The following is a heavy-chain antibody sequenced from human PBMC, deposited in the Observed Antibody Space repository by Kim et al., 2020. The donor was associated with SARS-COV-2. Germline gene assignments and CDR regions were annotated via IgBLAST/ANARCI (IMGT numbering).Heavy chain of an antibody. Sequence: SETLSLTCTVSGYSISSGYYWGWIRQPPGKGLEWIGSIYHSGSTYYNPSLKSRVTISVDTSKNQFSLKLSSVTAADTAVYYCARGSSSPTDYWGQGTLVTVSS. V-gene: IGHV4-38-2*02. CDR1: GYSISSGYY. D-gene: IGHD6-13*01. CDR3: ARGSSSPTDY. CDR2: IYHSGST. J-gene: IGHJ4*02.